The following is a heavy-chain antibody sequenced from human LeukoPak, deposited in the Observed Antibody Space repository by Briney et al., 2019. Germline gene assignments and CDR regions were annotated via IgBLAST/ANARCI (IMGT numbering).Heavy chain of an antibody. V-gene: IGHV4-4*07. D-gene: IGHD4-17*01. CDR1: GGSISSYY. Sequence: SETLSLTCTVSGGSISSYYWSWIRQPAGKGLEWIGRIYTSGSTNYNPSLKSRVTISVDTSKNQFSLKLSSVTAADTAVYYCARVQNDYGDYGNGMDVWGQGTTVTVSS. CDR2: IYTSGST. J-gene: IGHJ6*02. CDR3: ARVQNDYGDYGNGMDV.